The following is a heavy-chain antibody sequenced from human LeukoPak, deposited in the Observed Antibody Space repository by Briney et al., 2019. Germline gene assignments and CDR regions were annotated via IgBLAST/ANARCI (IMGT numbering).Heavy chain of an antibody. Sequence: GGSLRLSCAASGFTFSSYAMHWVRQAPGKGLEWVAVISYDGSNKYYADSVKGRFTISRDNSKNTLYLQMNSLRAEDTAVYYCAAGATATFDCWGQGTLVTVSS. V-gene: IGHV3-30*14. CDR3: AAGATATFDC. J-gene: IGHJ4*02. CDR2: ISYDGSNK. D-gene: IGHD1-26*01. CDR1: GFTFSSYA.